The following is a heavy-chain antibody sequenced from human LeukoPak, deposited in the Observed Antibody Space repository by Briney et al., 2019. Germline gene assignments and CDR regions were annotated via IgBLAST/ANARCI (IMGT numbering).Heavy chain of an antibody. V-gene: IGHV3-66*01. D-gene: IGHD4-17*01. CDR3: ARAYYGDYVDAFDI. CDR2: IYSGGST. Sequence: GGSLRLSCAASGFTVSSNYMSWVRQAPGKGLEWVSVIYSGGSTYYADSVKGRFTISRDNSKNTLYLQMNSLRAEDTAVYYCARAYYGDYVDAFDIWGQGTMVTVSS. CDR1: GFTVSSNY. J-gene: IGHJ3*02.